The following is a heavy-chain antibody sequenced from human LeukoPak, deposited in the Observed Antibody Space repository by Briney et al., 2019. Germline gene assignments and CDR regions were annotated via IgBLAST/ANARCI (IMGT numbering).Heavy chain of an antibody. Sequence: SETLSLTCTVSGGSISSCYWSWIRQPPGKGLEWIGYIYYSGSTNYNPSLKSRVTISVDTSKNQFSLKLSSVTAADTAVYYCARDTITMVRGVPTNWFDPWGQGTLVTVSS. CDR1: GGSISSCY. CDR2: IYYSGST. J-gene: IGHJ5*02. V-gene: IGHV4-59*12. D-gene: IGHD3-10*01. CDR3: ARDTITMVRGVPTNWFDP.